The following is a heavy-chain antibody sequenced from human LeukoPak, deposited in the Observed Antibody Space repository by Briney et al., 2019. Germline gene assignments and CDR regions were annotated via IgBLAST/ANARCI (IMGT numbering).Heavy chain of an antibody. J-gene: IGHJ4*02. CDR2: ISGGGGST. V-gene: IGHV3-23*01. CDR3: ATGGRLWEQLPSYYFDY. D-gene: IGHD1-26*01. CDR1: GFTFTSYS. Sequence: GGSLRLSCAASGFTFTSYSMNWVRQAPGKGLEWVSTISGGGGSTYYADSAKGRFTISRDNSKNTLYLQVNSLRAEDTAVYYCATGGRLWEQLPSYYFDYWGQGTLVTVSS.